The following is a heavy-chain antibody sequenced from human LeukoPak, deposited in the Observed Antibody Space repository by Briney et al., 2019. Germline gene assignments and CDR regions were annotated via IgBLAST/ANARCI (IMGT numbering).Heavy chain of an antibody. D-gene: IGHD1-1*01. CDR1: GYTFTSYA. J-gene: IGHJ3*02. V-gene: IGHV1-3*01. Sequence: PGGSLRLSCAASGYTFTSYAMHWVRQAPGQRLEWMGWINAGNGNTKYSQKFQGRVTITRDTSASTAYMELSSLRSEDTAVYYCARGWYNWNGDDAFDIWGRGTMVTVSS. CDR2: INAGNGNT. CDR3: ARGWYNWNGDDAFDI.